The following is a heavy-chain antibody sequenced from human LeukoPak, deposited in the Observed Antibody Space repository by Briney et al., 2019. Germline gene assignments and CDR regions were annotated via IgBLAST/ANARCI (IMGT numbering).Heavy chain of an antibody. J-gene: IGHJ4*02. CDR1: GYTFTGYY. V-gene: IGHV1-2*02. CDR2: INPNVGVT. CDR3: ARDEDWKYYGSGSSC. Sequence: ASVKVSCKASGYTFTGYYLHWVRQAPGQGLEWMGWINPNVGVTNSAQKFQGRVTMTRDTSINTAYMELSRLRSDDTAVYYCARDEDWKYYGSGSSCWGQGTLVTVSS. D-gene: IGHD3-10*01.